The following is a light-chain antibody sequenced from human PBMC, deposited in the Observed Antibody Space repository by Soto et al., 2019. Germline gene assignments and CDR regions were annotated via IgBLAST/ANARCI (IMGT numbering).Light chain of an antibody. CDR3: SSHAGGQNVV. V-gene: IGLV2-8*01. CDR1: SSYVGGYNY. J-gene: IGLJ2*01. CDR2: DVN. Sequence: QSALTQPPSASGSHGQSVTISCTGTSSYVGGYNYVSWYQQHPGKAPKVMIYDVNKRPSGVPDRFSGSKSGNTASLTVSGLQAEDEGDDYCSSHAGGQNVVFGGGTKLTVL.